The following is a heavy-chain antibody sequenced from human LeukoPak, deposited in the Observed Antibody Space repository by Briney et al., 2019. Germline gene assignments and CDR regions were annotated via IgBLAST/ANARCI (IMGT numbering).Heavy chain of an antibody. Sequence: GGSLRLSCAASGFTFSSYAMHWVRQAPGKGLEWVAVISYDGSNKYYADSVKGRFTISRDNSKNTLYLQMNSLRAEDTAVYYCALVTRPYYYYYGMDVWGQGTTVTVSS. J-gene: IGHJ6*02. D-gene: IGHD1-14*01. V-gene: IGHV3-30*04. CDR1: GFTFSSYA. CDR3: ALVTRPYYYYYGMDV. CDR2: ISYDGSNK.